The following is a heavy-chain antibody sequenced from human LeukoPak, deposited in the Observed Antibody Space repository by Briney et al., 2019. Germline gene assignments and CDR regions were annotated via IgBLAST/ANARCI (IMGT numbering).Heavy chain of an antibody. D-gene: IGHD5-18*01. CDR3: ATEFVDTAAFDI. J-gene: IGHJ3*02. Sequence: GTSVKVSCKASGGTFSSYAISWVRQAPGQGLEWMGGIIPIFGTANYAQKFQGRVTITADESTSTAYMELSSLRSEDTAVYYCATEFVDTAAFDIWGQGTMVTVSS. CDR2: IIPIFGTA. V-gene: IGHV1-69*13. CDR1: GGTFSSYA.